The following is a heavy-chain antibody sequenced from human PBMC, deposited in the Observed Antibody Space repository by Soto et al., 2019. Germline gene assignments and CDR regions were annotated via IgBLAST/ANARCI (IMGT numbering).Heavy chain of an antibody. CDR3: ARYRREAVAGYTLDN. V-gene: IGHV4-4*07. CDR2: MYTSGST. D-gene: IGHD6-13*01. Sequence: PSETLSLTCTVSGGSISNYYWTWIRQPAGQGLEWIGRMYTSGSTNYNPSLKSRVTMSVDTSKSQFSLKVNSMTAADTAVYYCARYRREAVAGYTLDNWGQGMLVTVSS. CDR1: GGSISNYY. J-gene: IGHJ4*02.